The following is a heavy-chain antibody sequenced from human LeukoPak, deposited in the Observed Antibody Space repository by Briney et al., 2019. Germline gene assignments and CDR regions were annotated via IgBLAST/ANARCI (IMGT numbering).Heavy chain of an antibody. CDR3: ARIEGDNSLEY. V-gene: IGHV4-59*01. CDR2: IHSSGST. CDR1: GGSISDYY. D-gene: IGHD1-20*01. J-gene: IGHJ4*02. Sequence: SETLSLTCTVSGGSISDYYWTWIRQPPGKGLEWIAYIHSSGSTNYNPSLKSRVIISIDTSRSQLSLKLSSVTAADTAMYYCARIEGDNSLEYWGQGTLVTVSS.